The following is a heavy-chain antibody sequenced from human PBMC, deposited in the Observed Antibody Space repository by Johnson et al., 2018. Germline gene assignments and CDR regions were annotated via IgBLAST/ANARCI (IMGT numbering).Heavy chain of an antibody. CDR3: ARTGGSGSYVKI. J-gene: IGHJ3*02. CDR2: IYYSGST. V-gene: IGHV4-59*01. D-gene: IGHD3-10*01. Sequence: QVQLQESGPGLVKPSETLSLTCTVSGGSISSYYWSWIRQPPGKGLEWSGYIYYSGSTNYTPSLKSRVTISVDTSKNQFSLKLSSVTAADTAVYYCARTGGSGSYVKIWGQGTMVTVSS. CDR1: GGSISSYY.